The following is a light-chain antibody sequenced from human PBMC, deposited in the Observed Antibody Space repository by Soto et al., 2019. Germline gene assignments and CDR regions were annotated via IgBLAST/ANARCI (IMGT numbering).Light chain of an antibody. V-gene: IGKV2-28*01. J-gene: IGKJ3*01. CDR3: MHDLQTIFT. CDR1: QSLLHSNGYNY. CDR2: LGS. Sequence: DIVMTQSPLSLPVTPGEPASISCRSSQSLLHSNGYNYLDWYLQKPGQSPQPRIYLGSNRTSGVPDRFSGSASCTDFTLKISGVEAEDVGVYYCMHDLQTIFTFGPGTKVDIK.